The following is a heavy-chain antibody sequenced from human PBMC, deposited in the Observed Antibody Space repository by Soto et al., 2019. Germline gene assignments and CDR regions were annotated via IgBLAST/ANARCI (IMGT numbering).Heavy chain of an antibody. Sequence: SETLSLTCAVSGYSISSGFYWGWIRQPPGKGLEWIGTIYHRGNTYYNPSLTSRVTMSVDTSKNQFSLKLTSVTAAVFFVFFCPPDVQVFLYSWVLGTQFTISS. CDR2: IYHRGNT. D-gene: IGHD3-10*02. CDR1: GYSISSGFY. CDR3: PPDVQVFLYS. J-gene: IGHJ4*02. V-gene: IGHV4-38-2*01.